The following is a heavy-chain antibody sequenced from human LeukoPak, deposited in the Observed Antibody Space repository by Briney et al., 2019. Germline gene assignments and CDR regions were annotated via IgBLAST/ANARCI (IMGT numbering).Heavy chain of an antibody. CDR3: ARGGYHHGFDI. D-gene: IGHD1-14*01. CDR1: EFTFSNYW. J-gene: IGHJ3*02. Sequence: GGSLRLSCAASEFTFSNYWMHWVRQAPGEGLVWVSRIDNDGRDTIYADSVKGRFTISRDNAKNTLYLQMNSLRAEDTAVYYCARGGYHHGFDIWGQGTLVTVSS. V-gene: IGHV3-74*01. CDR2: IDNDGRDT.